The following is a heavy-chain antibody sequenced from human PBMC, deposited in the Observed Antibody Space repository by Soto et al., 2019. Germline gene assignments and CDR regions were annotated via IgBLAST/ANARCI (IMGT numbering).Heavy chain of an antibody. V-gene: IGHV3-53*01. Sequence: LRLSCAASGLSVSSNYISWVRQVPGKGLEWVSVFYATSAYYADSVKGRFTLSRDISKNTLYLQMNSLRAEDTGIYYCAREDSSGYCTDWGQGTPVTVSS. CDR3: AREDSSGYCTD. CDR1: GLSVSSNY. CDR2: FYATSA. D-gene: IGHD3-22*01. J-gene: IGHJ4*02.